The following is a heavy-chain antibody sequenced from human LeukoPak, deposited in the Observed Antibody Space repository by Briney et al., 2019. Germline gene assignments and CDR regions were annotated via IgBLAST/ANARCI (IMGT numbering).Heavy chain of an antibody. CDR2: IYHSGST. V-gene: IGHV4-4*02. D-gene: IGHD1-26*01. CDR3: ARGGAGLGYYYYGMDV. J-gene: IGHJ6*02. CDR1: GGSISSSNW. Sequence: PSETLSLTCAVSGGSISSSNWWSWVRQPPGKGLEWIGEIYHSGSTNCNPSLKSRVTISVDKSKNQFSLKLSSVTAADTAVYYCARGGAGLGYYYYGMDVWGQGTTVTVSS.